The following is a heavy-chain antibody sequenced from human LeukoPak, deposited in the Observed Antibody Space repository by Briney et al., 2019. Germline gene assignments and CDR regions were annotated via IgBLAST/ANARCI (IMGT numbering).Heavy chain of an antibody. CDR2: IKQAGTEK. CDR3: ARGQYFSTTYYFDY. D-gene: IGHD2/OR15-2a*01. V-gene: IGHV3-7*03. Sequence: GGSLRLSCAASGFTFSSYWMTWVRQAPGKGLEWVANIKQAGTEKYYVDSVKGRFTISRDNAKNSLFLQMNSLRAEDTAVYFCARGQYFSTTYYFDYWGQGTLVTVSS. J-gene: IGHJ4*02. CDR1: GFTFSSYW.